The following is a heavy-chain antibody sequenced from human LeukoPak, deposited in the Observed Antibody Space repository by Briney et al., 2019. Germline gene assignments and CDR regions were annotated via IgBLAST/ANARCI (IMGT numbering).Heavy chain of an antibody. J-gene: IGHJ6*03. CDR3: ARDSMVRGVISYYYYMDV. Sequence: GRSLRLSCAASGFTFSSYAMHWVRQAPGKGLEWVSSISSSSSYIYYADSVKGRFTISRDNAKNSLYLQMNSLRAEDTAVYYCARDSMVRGVISYYYYMDVWGKGTTVTISS. V-gene: IGHV3-21*01. CDR2: ISSSSSYI. CDR1: GFTFSSYA. D-gene: IGHD3-10*01.